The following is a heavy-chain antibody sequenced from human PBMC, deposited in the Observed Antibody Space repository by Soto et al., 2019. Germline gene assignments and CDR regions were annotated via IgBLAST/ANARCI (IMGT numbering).Heavy chain of an antibody. J-gene: IGHJ4*02. Sequence: QVQLVQSGAEVKKPGASVKVSCKASGYTFTSYYMHWVRQAPGQGLEWMGIINPSGGSTSYAQKFQGRVNMTRDTSTSTVYMELSSLRSEDTAVYYCAVLWFGEFGFHYWGQGTLVTVSS. V-gene: IGHV1-46*01. D-gene: IGHD3-10*01. CDR3: AVLWFGEFGFHY. CDR1: GYTFTSYY. CDR2: INPSGGST.